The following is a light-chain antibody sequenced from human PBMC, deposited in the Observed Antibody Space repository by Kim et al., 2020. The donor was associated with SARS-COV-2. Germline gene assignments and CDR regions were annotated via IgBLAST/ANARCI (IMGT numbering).Light chain of an antibody. CDR3: SSYTSSSTR. CDR2: DVS. CDR1: SSDVGGYNY. Sequence: QSALTQPASVSGSPGQSITISCTGTSSDVGGYNYVSWYQQHPGKAPKLMIYDVSKRPSGVSNRFSGSKSGNTASLTISGLQAEDEADYNCSSYTSSSTRFGGGTQLTVL. V-gene: IGLV2-14*01. J-gene: IGLJ2*01.